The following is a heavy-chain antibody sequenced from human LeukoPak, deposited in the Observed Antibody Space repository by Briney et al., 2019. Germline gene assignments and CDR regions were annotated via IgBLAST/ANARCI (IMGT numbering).Heavy chain of an antibody. CDR1: GYSISSGYY. V-gene: IGHV4-38-2*02. J-gene: IGHJ1*01. CDR2: IYHSGST. D-gene: IGHD3-3*01. CDR3: ARGPEVTIFGVVIIEEYFQH. Sequence: SETLSLTCTVSGYSISSGYYWGWIRQPPGKGLEWIGSIYHSGSTYYNPSLKSRVTISVDTSKNQFSLKLSSVTAADTAVYYCARGPEVTIFGVVIIEEYFQHWGQGTLVTVSS.